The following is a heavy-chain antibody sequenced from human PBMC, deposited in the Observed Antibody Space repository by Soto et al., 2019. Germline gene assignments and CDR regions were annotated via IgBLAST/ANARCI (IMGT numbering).Heavy chain of an antibody. CDR3: ARDRRYYYGSGSQGRNYYYYGMDV. CDR2: IIPILGIA. Sequence: ASVKVSCKASGGTFSSYTISWVRQAPGQGLEWMGRIIPILGIANYAQKFQGRVTITADKSTSTAYMELSSLRSEDTAVYYCARDRRYYYGSGSQGRNYYYYGMDVWGQGTTVTVSS. D-gene: IGHD3-10*01. CDR1: GGTFSSYT. V-gene: IGHV1-69*04. J-gene: IGHJ6*02.